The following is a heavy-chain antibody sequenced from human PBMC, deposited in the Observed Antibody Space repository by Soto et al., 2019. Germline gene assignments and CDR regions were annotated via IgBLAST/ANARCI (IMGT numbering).Heavy chain of an antibody. CDR1: GYSLISYW. V-gene: IGHV5-51*01. D-gene: IGHD2-2*03. J-gene: IGHJ3*02. Sequence: GESLKISCKTSGYSLISYWVAWVRQKPGKGLEWMGTFYPGDSTSTYSPSFQGQVTISVDKSISTAYLHLSGLKASDTAMYFCARIIGYCRNNDCSWTFDIWGQGTMVTVSS. CDR2: FYPGDSTS. CDR3: ARIIGYCRNNDCSWTFDI.